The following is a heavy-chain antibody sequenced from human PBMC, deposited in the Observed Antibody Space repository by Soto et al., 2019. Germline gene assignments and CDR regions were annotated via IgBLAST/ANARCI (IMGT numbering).Heavy chain of an antibody. V-gene: IGHV3-23*01. Sequence: PGGSLRLSCAAPWFNFFSYAISWVPQAPGGGLEWVSAISGSGDSTYYADSVKGRFTISRDTSKDTLYLQMNSLRAEDTAVYYCAADGKVVGLYYYGMDVWGQGTTVTVSS. J-gene: IGHJ6*02. CDR3: AADGKVVGLYYYGMDV. CDR2: ISGSGDST. CDR1: WFNFFSYA. D-gene: IGHD3-22*01.